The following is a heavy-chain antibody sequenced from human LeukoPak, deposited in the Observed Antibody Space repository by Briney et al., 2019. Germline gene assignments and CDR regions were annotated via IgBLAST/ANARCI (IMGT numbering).Heavy chain of an antibody. CDR3: AKDGYNLHYWFDP. D-gene: IGHD5-24*01. Sequence: GETLRLSCAASGFTFSSYGMSWVRQAPGKGLEWVSAISGSGGSTYYADSVKGRFTISRDNSKNTLYLQMNSLRAEDTAVYYCAKDGYNLHYWFDPWGQGTLVTVSS. CDR1: GFTFSSYG. J-gene: IGHJ5*02. V-gene: IGHV3-23*01. CDR2: ISGSGGST.